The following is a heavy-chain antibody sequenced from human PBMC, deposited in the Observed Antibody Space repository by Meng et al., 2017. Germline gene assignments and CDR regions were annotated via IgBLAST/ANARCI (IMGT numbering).Heavy chain of an antibody. CDR1: GVSFSSYA. CDR2: INTNTGNP. V-gene: IGHV7-4-1*02. CDR3: ARPRGLLRYFDWLETFTFDY. Sequence: ASVKVSCQASGVSFSSYALSWVRQAPGQGLEWMGWINTNTGNPTYAQGFTGRIVFSLDTSVSTAYLQISSLKAEDTAVYYCARPRGLLRYFDWLETFTFDYWGQGTLVTVSS. J-gene: IGHJ4*02. D-gene: IGHD3-9*01.